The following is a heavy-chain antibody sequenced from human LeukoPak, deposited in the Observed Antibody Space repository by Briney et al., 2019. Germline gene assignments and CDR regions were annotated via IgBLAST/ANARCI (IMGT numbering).Heavy chain of an antibody. CDR2: IYYSGST. V-gene: IGHV4-59*01. D-gene: IGHD3-10*01. J-gene: IGHJ5*02. Sequence: SETLSLTYTVSGGSISSYYWSWIRQPPGKGLGWIGYIYYSGSTNYNPSLKSRVTISVDTSKNQFSLKLSSVAAADTAVCYCARSYSTITMVRGFDPWGQGTLVTVSS. CDR1: GGSISSYY. CDR3: ARSYSTITMVRGFDP.